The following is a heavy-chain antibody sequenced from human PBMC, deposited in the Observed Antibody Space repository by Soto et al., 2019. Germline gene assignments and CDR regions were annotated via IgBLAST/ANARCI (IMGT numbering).Heavy chain of an antibody. CDR3: TRADLTVTLSVFDP. D-gene: IGHD4-17*01. CDR1: GFIFSRYF. J-gene: IGHJ5*02. CDR2: ISDDGTTK. V-gene: IGHV3-30*11. Sequence: QVQLVESGGGVVQPGGSLRLSCAASGFIFSRYFMHWVRQAPGKGLEWVALISDDGTTKYYADSVTGRFTISRDNSKNTLYLQMNSLSADDTAVYYCTRADLTVTLSVFDPWGQGTLVTVSS.